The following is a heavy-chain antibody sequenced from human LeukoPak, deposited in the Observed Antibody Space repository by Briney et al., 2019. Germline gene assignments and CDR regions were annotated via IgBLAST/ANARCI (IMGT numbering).Heavy chain of an antibody. CDR2: IMPLFGTA. CDR1: GGTFNNSA. Sequence: GSSVKLSCKTSGGTFNNSAISCVRQAPGQGLEWRGGIMPLFGTAGYAQKFQGRVTITKDESTRTVYLELTSLPPVQPPVYYFPSDDHGDYGSGWFDPGGQGTLVSVPS. CDR3: PSDDHGDYGSGWFDP. J-gene: IGHJ5*02. V-gene: IGHV1-69*05. D-gene: IGHD4-17*01.